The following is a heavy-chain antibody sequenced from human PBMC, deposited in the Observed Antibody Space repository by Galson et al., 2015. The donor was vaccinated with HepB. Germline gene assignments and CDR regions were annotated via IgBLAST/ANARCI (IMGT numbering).Heavy chain of an antibody. CDR2: IIPIFGTA. D-gene: IGHD4-17*01. J-gene: IGHJ6*02. CDR3: ARDGGGYDYGDYYSRYYYGMDV. V-gene: IGHV1-69*06. CDR1: GGTFSSYA. Sequence: SVKVSCKASGGTFSSYAISWVRQAPGQGLEWMGGIIPIFGTANYAQKFQGRVTITADKSTSTAYMELSSLRSEDTAVYYCARDGGGYDYGDYYSRYYYGMDVWGQGTTVTVSS.